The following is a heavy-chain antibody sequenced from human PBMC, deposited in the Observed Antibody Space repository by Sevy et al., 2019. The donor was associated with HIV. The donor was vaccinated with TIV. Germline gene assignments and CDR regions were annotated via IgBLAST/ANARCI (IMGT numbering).Heavy chain of an antibody. D-gene: IGHD1-26*01. CDR2: IRPDGSDK. V-gene: IGHV3-7*01. J-gene: IGHJ4*02. CDR3: ARRVGLDC. CDR1: GFTFSPYW. Sequence: GGSLRLSCAASGFTFSPYWMTWVRQAPGKGLEWVANIRPDGSDKYYVESVKGRFTISRDNAKNSLYLQMNSLRADDTAMYYCARRVGLDCWGQGALVTVSS.